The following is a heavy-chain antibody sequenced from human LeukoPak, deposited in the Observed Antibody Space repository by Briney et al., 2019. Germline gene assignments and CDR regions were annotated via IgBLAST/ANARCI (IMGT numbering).Heavy chain of an antibody. Sequence: ASVKVSCKVSGYTLTELSMHWVRQAPGKGLEWMGGFDPEDGETIYAQKFQGRVTMTEDTSTDTVYMELSSLRSEDTAVYYCARVGATTDAFDIWGQGTMVTVSS. D-gene: IGHD1-26*01. CDR1: GYTLTELS. J-gene: IGHJ3*02. CDR2: FDPEDGET. V-gene: IGHV1-24*01. CDR3: ARVGATTDAFDI.